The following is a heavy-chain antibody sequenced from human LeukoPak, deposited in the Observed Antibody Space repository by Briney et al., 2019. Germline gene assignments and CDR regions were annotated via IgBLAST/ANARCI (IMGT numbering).Heavy chain of an antibody. CDR3: AKYAGATSMYYFDY. V-gene: IGHV3-23*01. CDR2: ISGSGGST. D-gene: IGHD1-26*01. CDR1: GFPFSNYA. Sequence: GGSLRLSCAASGFPFSNYAMSWVRQAPGKGLEWVSVISGSGGSTYYADSVKGRFTISRDNSKNTPYLQMNSLRAEDTAVYYCAKYAGATSMYYFDYWGQGTLVTVSS. J-gene: IGHJ4*02.